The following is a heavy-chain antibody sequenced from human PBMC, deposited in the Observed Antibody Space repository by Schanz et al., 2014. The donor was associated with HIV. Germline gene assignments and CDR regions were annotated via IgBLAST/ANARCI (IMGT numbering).Heavy chain of an antibody. J-gene: IGHJ6*02. D-gene: IGHD3-16*01. CDR2: INHSGNT. CDR3: ARGKRPGAPYHYYYYGMDV. V-gene: IGHV4-34*01. Sequence: QVQLQQWGAGLLKPSETLSLTCAVYGGSFRDYSWTWIRQPPGKGLEWIGEINHSGNTNYNPSLKSRVTISVDTSKNQFSLKLTSLTAADTAVYYCARGKRPGAPYHYYYYGMDVWGQGTTVTVSS. CDR1: GGSFRDYS.